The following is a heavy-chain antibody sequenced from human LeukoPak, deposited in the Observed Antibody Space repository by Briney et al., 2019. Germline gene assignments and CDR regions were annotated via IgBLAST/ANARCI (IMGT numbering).Heavy chain of an antibody. V-gene: IGHV4-34*01. Sequence: SETLSLTCAVYGGSFSGYYWSWIRQPPGKGLEWIGEINHSGSTSYNPSLKSRVTISVDTSKNQFSLKLSSVTAADTAVYYCARDQQRYFDLWGRGTLVTVSS. D-gene: IGHD6-13*01. CDR1: GGSFSGYY. CDR3: ARDQQRYFDL. J-gene: IGHJ2*01. CDR2: INHSGST.